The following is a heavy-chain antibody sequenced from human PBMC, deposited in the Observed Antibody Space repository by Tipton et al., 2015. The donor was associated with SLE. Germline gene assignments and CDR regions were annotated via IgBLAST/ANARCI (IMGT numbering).Heavy chain of an antibody. CDR3: ARAPPLRFYDY. CDR2: MYSSVSF. Sequence: TLSLTCSVSGGAISSGDYYWSWLRQSAGKGLGWIGHMYSSVSFDYNPSLKRRVSISVDTSKNQISLNLSSVTAADTAVYYCARAPPLRFYDYWGQGTLVTVSS. D-gene: IGHD2/OR15-2a*01. V-gene: IGHV4-61*09. CDR1: GGAISSGDYY. J-gene: IGHJ4*02.